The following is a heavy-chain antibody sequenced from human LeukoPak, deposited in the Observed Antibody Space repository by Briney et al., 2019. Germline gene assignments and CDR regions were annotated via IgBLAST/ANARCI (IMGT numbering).Heavy chain of an antibody. D-gene: IGHD3-22*01. Sequence: GASVKVSCKASGGTFSSYAISWVRQAPGQGLEGMGRIIPILGIANYAQKFQGRVTITADKSTSTAYMELSSLRSEDTAVYYCARPSRPYYYDNLWGQGTLVTVSS. CDR1: GGTFSSYA. CDR2: IIPILGIA. V-gene: IGHV1-69*04. J-gene: IGHJ4*02. CDR3: ARPSRPYYYDNL.